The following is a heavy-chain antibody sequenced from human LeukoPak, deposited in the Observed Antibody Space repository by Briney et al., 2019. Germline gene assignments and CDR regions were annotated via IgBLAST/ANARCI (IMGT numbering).Heavy chain of an antibody. J-gene: IGHJ4*02. CDR2: TRNKANSFTT. CDR1: GFTFNDRY. D-gene: IGHD5-24*01. Sequence: GGSLRLSCAASGFTFNDRYMDWVRQAPGKGLEWVGRTRNKANSFTTEYAASVRGRSTISRDDSKNSLYLQMNSLKTEDTAVYYCARGDDYNRRSFDYWGQGTLVTVSS. V-gene: IGHV3-72*01. CDR3: ARGDDYNRRSFDY.